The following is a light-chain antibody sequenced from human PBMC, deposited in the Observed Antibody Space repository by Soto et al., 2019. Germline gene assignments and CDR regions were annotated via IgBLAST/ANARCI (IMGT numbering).Light chain of an antibody. CDR2: DTF. J-gene: IGKJ1*01. CDR1: RSISSF. CDR3: QQYNNWFWT. V-gene: IGKV3-11*01. Sequence: EIVLTQSPATLSLSPGERATLSCRASRSISSFLAWYQQKPGQAPRLLIYDTFNRATGIPARFSGSGSGTDFTLTISSLQSEDFAVYYCQQYNNWFWTFGQGTKVDIK.